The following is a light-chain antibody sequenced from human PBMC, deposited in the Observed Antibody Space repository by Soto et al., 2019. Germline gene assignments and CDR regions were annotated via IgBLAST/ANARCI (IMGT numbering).Light chain of an antibody. V-gene: IGKV3D-15*01. J-gene: IGKJ4*01. CDR3: QQYNNWELS. Sequence: IVMTQSPATLSVSPGEGVTLSCRASENVGTNLAWYQQKPGQAPRLLIYGSSTRATGIPATFSGSGSGTELTLTISSLQSEESAIYYCQQYNNWELSFGGGTKVEIK. CDR1: ENVGTN. CDR2: GSS.